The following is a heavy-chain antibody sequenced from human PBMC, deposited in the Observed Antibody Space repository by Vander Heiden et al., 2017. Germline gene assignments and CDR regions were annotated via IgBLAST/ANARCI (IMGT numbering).Heavy chain of an antibody. CDR2: IWYDGSNK. CDR1: GFTFSSYG. CDR3: ARDRGAAAGAYYYYGMDV. Sequence: QVQLVESGGGVVQPGRSLRLSCAASGFTFSSYGMHWVRQAPGKGLEWVAVIWYDGSNKYYADSVKGRFTISRDNSKNTLYLQMNSLRAEDTAVYYCARDRGAAAGAYYYYGMDVWGQGTTVTVSS. J-gene: IGHJ6*02. V-gene: IGHV3-33*01. D-gene: IGHD6-13*01.